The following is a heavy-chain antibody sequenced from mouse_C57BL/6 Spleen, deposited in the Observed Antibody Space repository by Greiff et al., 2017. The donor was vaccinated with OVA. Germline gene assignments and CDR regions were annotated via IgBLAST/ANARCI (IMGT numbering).Heavy chain of an antibody. CDR3: ARDVTTVVSYYFDY. CDR1: GYTFTDYY. J-gene: IGHJ2*01. V-gene: IGHV1-26*01. CDR2: INPNNGGT. D-gene: IGHD1-1*01. Sequence: VQLQQSGPELVKPGASVKISCKASGYTFTDYYMNWVKQRHGKSLEWIGYINPNNGGTSYNQKFKGKATLTVDKSSSTAYMEFRSLTSEDSAVYYCARDVTTVVSYYFDYWGQGTTLTVSS.